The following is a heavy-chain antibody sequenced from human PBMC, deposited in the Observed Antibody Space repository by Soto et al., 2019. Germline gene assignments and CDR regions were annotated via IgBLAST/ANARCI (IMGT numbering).Heavy chain of an antibody. Sequence: ASVKVSCKASGYTLTSYYLHWVRQAPGQGPEWMGIINPSGGITNDAQKFQDRVTMTSDTSTSTVYMELSSLRPEDTAVYYCARGISTTRSYYYYGMDVWGQGTTVTVSS. J-gene: IGHJ6*02. CDR3: ARGISTTRSYYYYGMDV. D-gene: IGHD2-2*01. CDR2: INPSGGIT. V-gene: IGHV1-46*01. CDR1: GYTLTSYY.